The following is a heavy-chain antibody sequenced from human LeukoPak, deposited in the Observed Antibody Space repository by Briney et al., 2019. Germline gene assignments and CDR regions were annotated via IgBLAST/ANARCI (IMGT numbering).Heavy chain of an antibody. J-gene: IGHJ5*02. D-gene: IGHD2-15*01. CDR1: GGSISGSDYY. CDR3: ARALGYCSGGSCTRGYNWFDP. Sequence: KPSETLSLTCTVSGGSISGSDYYWGWIRQPPGKGLEWIGSIYYGGSTYYNPSLKGRVTISVDTSMNQFSLKLSFVTTADTAVYYCARALGYCSGGSCTRGYNWFDPWGQGTLVTVPS. V-gene: IGHV4-39*01. CDR2: IYYGGST.